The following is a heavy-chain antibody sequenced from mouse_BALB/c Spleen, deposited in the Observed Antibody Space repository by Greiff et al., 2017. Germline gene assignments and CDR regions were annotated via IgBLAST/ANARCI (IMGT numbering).Heavy chain of an antibody. CDR3: ARAGITTVRYFDV. CDR2: ISNLAYSI. D-gene: IGHD1-1*01. Sequence: EVQGVESGGGLVQPGGSRKLSCAASGFTFSDYGMAWVRQAPGKGPEWVAFISNLAYSIYYADTVTGRFTISRENAKNTLYLEMSSLRSEDTAMYYCARAGITTVRYFDVWGAGTTVTVSS. V-gene: IGHV5-15*02. J-gene: IGHJ1*01. CDR1: GFTFSDYG.